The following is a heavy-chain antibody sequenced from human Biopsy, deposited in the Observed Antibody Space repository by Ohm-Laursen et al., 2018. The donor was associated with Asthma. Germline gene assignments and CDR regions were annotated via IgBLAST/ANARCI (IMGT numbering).Heavy chain of an antibody. D-gene: IGHD5-24*01. CDR3: ARISRLGYNSLDYGMDV. CDR1: GFTFSDYY. Sequence: SLRLSCAASGFTFSDYYMSWIRQAPGKGLEWISYINGKSNSIEYADSVKGRFTISRDNAKNSLYLQMNSLRAEDTAVYHCARISRLGYNSLDYGMDVWGQGTTVTVSS. CDR2: INGKSNSI. J-gene: IGHJ6*02. V-gene: IGHV3-11*01.